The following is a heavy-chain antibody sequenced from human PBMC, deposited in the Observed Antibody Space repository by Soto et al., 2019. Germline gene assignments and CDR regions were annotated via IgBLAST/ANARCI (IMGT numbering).Heavy chain of an antibody. D-gene: IGHD6-19*01. CDR3: GGISVGS. Sequence: EVQLLESGGGLVQPGGSLRLSCAASGFTFSSYGLNWVRRAPGKGLEWVSVISDSGTTYYADSVKGRFTISRDNSKNTLYLQMSRLRAEDTAVYYCGGISVGSWGQGTLVTVSS. CDR2: ISDSGTT. J-gene: IGHJ5*02. CDR1: GFTFSSYG. V-gene: IGHV3-23*01.